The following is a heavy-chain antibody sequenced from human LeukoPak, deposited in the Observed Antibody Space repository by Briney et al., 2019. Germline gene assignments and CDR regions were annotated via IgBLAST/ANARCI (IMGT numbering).Heavy chain of an antibody. CDR2: IYSGGST. CDR3: ARDGDTPYAFDI. V-gene: IGHV3-53*01. J-gene: IGHJ3*02. CDR1: GFTFSSYS. D-gene: IGHD5-18*01. Sequence: GGSLRLSCAASGFTFSSYSMNWVRQAPGKGLEWVSVIYSGGSTYYADSVKGRFTISRDNSKNTLYLQMNSLRAEDTAVYYCARDGDTPYAFDIWGQGTMVTVSS.